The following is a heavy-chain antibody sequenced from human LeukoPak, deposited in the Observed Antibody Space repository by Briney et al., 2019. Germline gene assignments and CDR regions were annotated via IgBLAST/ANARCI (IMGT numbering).Heavy chain of an antibody. CDR1: GFTFHHYS. CDR3: AKEVAVAGTGRWFDP. Sequence: GGSLRLSCAASGFTFHHYSMHWVRQRPGKGLEWVSLISWDGGITYYADSVKGRFTISRDNSKNTLYLQMNSLRAEDTAVYYCAKEVAVAGTGRWFDPWGQGTLVTVSS. J-gene: IGHJ5*02. D-gene: IGHD6-19*01. V-gene: IGHV3-43*01. CDR2: ISWDGGIT.